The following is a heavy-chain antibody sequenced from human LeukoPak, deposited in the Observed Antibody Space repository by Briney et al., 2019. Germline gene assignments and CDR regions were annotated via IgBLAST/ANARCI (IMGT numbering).Heavy chain of an antibody. CDR2: VHYSGKA. J-gene: IGHJ6*02. V-gene: IGHV4-59*01. CDR1: GGSISGYY. D-gene: IGHD3-16*01. CDR3: ARFGVYYDMGV. Sequence: PSETLSLTCTVSGGSISGYYWTWIRQPPGKGLEWIGQVHYSGKADYTPSLRSRITISVDTSKNQMSLKLSSVTVADTAVYYCARFGVYYDMGVWGQGTTVTVS.